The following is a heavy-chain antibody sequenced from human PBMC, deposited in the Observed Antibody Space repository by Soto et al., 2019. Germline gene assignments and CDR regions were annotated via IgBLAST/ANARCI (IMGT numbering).Heavy chain of an antibody. D-gene: IGHD6-19*01. CDR2: ISYDGSNK. CDR1: GFTFSSYG. J-gene: IGHJ2*01. V-gene: IGHV3-30*18. CDR3: AKADSSGWSRHWYFDL. Sequence: TVGSMRLSCAASGFTFSSYGMHWVRQAPGKGLEWVAVISYDGSNKYYADSVKGRFTISRDNSKNTLYLQMNSLRAEDTAVYYCAKADSSGWSRHWYFDLWGRGTLVTVSS.